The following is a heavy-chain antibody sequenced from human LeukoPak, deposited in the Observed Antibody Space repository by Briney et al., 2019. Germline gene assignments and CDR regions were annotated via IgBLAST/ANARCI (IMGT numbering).Heavy chain of an antibody. CDR2: VNPNNGGT. CDR3: ARGGGATDSSGADWFDP. CDR1: GYTFSVYD. V-gene: IGHV1-2*02. Sequence: EASVKVSCKASGYTFSVYDIHWVRQAPGQGLEWMEWVNPNNGGTNYAQKFQGRVTMTRDTSISTAYMELRRLRSDDTAVYYCARGGGATDSSGADWFDPWGQGTLVTVSS. D-gene: IGHD3-22*01. J-gene: IGHJ5*02.